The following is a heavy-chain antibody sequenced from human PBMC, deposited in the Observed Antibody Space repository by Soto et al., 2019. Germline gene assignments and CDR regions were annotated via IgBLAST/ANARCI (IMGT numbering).Heavy chain of an antibody. V-gene: IGHV1-2*04. D-gene: IGHD5-12*01. J-gene: IGHJ4*02. Sequence: GASVKVSCKASGYTFTGYYMHWVRQAPGQGLEWMGWINPNSGGTNYAQKFQGWVTMARDTSISTAYMELSRLRSGDTAVYYCARGLGVVGGYSGYDPAGGFDYWGQGTLVTVSS. CDR1: GYTFTGYY. CDR3: ARGLGVVGGYSGYDPAGGFDY. CDR2: INPNSGGT.